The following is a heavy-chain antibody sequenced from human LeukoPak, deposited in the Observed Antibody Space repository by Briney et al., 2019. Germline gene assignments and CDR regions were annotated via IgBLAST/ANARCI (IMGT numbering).Heavy chain of an antibody. D-gene: IGHD2-2*01. J-gene: IGHJ4*02. CDR1: GGTFSSYA. V-gene: IGHV1-69*13. CDR2: IIPIFGTA. CDR3: ATVLLQHALFFSYYFDY. Sequence: ASVKVSCKASGGTFSSYAISWVRQAPGQGLEWMGGIIPIFGTANYAQKFQGRVTITADESTSTAYMELSSLRSEDTAVYYCATVLLQHALFFSYYFDYWGQGTLVTVSS.